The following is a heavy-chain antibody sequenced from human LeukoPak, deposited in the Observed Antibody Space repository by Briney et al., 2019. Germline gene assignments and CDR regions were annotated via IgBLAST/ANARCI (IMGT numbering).Heavy chain of an antibody. V-gene: IGHV3-21*01. CDR1: GFSFSDYS. Sequence: GGSLRLSCAASGFSFSDYSMNWVRQAPGKGLEWVSSISSSSSYIYYADSVKGRFTISRDNAKNSLYLQMNSLRAEDTAVYYCARPPDILTGKNWFDPWGQGTQVTVSS. CDR3: ARPPDILTGKNWFDP. J-gene: IGHJ5*02. CDR2: ISSSSSYI. D-gene: IGHD3-9*01.